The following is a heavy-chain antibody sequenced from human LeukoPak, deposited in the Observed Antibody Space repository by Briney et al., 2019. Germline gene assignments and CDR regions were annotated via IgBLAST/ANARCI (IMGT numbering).Heavy chain of an antibody. D-gene: IGHD2-2*01. CDR1: GFTFSSYG. V-gene: IGHV3-30*02. Sequence: PGGSLRLSCAASGFTFSSYGMHWVRQAPGKGLEWVAFIRYDGSNKYYADSVKGRFTISRDNPKNTLYLQMNSLRAEDTAVYYCANNPPNIVVVPADTRYYYYMDVWGKGTTVTVSS. CDR2: IRYDGSNK. J-gene: IGHJ6*03. CDR3: ANNPPNIVVVPADTRYYYYMDV.